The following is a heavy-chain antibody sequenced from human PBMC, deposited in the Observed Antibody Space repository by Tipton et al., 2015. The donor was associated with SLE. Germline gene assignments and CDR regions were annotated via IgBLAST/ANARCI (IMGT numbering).Heavy chain of an antibody. J-gene: IGHJ3*02. D-gene: IGHD6-25*01. Sequence: TLSLTCAVYGGSFSGYYWSWIRQPPGKGLEWIGEINHSGSTNYNPSLKSRVTISINTSKNQFSLNLSSVTAADTAVYFCARGVRYSSGQSAFDIWGQGQWSASLQ. CDR3: ARGVRYSSGQSAFDI. CDR2: INHSGST. V-gene: IGHV4-34*01. CDR1: GGSFSGYY.